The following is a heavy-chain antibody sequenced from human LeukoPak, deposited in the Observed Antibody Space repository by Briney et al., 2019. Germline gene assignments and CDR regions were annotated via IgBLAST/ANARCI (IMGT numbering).Heavy chain of an antibody. CDR1: GGSISSSNW. Sequence: SETLSLTCAVSGGSISSSNWWSWVRQPPGKGLEWIGSIYYSGSTYYNPSLKSRVTISVDTSKNQFSLKLSSVTAADTAVYYCARDVANIVVVVAATDYFDYWGQGTLVTVSS. CDR3: ARDVANIVVVVAATDYFDY. V-gene: IGHV4-4*02. J-gene: IGHJ4*02. D-gene: IGHD2-15*01. CDR2: IYYSGST.